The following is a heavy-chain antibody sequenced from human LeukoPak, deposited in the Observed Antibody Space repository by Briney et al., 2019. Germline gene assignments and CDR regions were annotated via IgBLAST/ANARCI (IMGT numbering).Heavy chain of an antibody. J-gene: IGHJ6*04. V-gene: IGHV1-8*02. CDR3: ARGDIVLMDSLDV. Sequence: ASVKVSCKASGGTFSSYAISWVRQAPGQGLEWMGWMNPNSGNTGYAQKFQGRVTMTRNTSISTAYMELSSLRYEDTAVYYCARGDIVLMDSLDVWGKGTTVTVSS. CDR2: MNPNSGNT. CDR1: GGTFSSYA. D-gene: IGHD2-8*01.